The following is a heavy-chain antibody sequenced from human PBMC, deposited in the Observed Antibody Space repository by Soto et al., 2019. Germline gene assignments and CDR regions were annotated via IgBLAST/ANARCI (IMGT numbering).Heavy chain of an antibody. Sequence: VGSLRLSCAASGFTFSDYYMSWIRQAPGKGLEWVSYISSSSSYTNYADSVKGRFTISRDNAKNSLYLQMNSLRAEDTAVYYCARAGYSSGWYGYWGQGTLVTVSS. J-gene: IGHJ4*02. CDR1: GFTFSDYY. D-gene: IGHD6-19*01. V-gene: IGHV3-11*06. CDR3: ARAGYSSGWYGY. CDR2: ISSSSSYT.